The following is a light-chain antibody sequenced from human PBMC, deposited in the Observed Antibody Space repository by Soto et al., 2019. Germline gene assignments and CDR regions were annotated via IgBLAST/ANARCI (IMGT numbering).Light chain of an antibody. J-gene: IGKJ1*01. V-gene: IGKV3D-15*01. Sequence: EIVMTQSPATLSVSPGERATLSCRASQSISSNLAWYQQKPGQAPRLLIYGESTRATGLPARFSGSGSGTGFPLTISSLQSEDFAVYYCQQYNNWPPWTFGQGTKVEIK. CDR2: GES. CDR3: QQYNNWPPWT. CDR1: QSISSN.